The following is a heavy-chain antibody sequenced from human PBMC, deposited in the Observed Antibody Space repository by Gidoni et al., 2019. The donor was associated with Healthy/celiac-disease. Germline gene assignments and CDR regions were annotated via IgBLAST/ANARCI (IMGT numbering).Heavy chain of an antibody. CDR3: ATSQNNYYGMDV. CDR2: INPSGGST. CDR1: GYTFTSYY. Sequence: QVQLVQSGAEVKKPGASVKVSCKASGYTFTSYYMHWVRQAPGQGLEWMGIINPSGGSTSYAQKFQGRVTMTRDTSTSTVYMELSSLRSEDTAVYYCATSQNNYYGMDVWGQGTTVTVSS. V-gene: IGHV1-46*01. J-gene: IGHJ6*02.